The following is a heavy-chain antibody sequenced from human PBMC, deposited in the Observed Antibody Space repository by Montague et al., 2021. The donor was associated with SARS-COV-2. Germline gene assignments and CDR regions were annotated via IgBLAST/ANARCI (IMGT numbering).Heavy chain of an antibody. J-gene: IGHJ6*02. CDR2: IYSSGST. D-gene: IGHD4-17*01. V-gene: IGHV4-61*02. CDR3: ARDYGDYSYYYGLDV. Sequence: TLSLTCTVSGGSIRSGSYYWSWIRQPAGKGLEWTVRIYSSGSTNYTPSLKSRVTMSVDTSKNQFSLKVSSVTAADTAVYYCARDYGDYSYYYGLDVWGQGTTVTVSS. CDR1: GGSIRSGSYY.